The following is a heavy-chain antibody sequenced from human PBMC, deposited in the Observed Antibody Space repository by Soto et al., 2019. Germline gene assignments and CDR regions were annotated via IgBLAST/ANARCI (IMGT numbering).Heavy chain of an antibody. V-gene: IGHV3-23*01. Sequence: PGVSLRLSCAASEFTFSSYAMSWVRQAPGKGLEWVSAISGSGGSTYYADSVKGRFTISRDNSKNTLYLQMNSLRAEDTAVYYCAKYGDSVPRSGMDVWGQGTTVTVSS. CDR2: ISGSGGST. J-gene: IGHJ6*02. CDR3: AKYGDSVPRSGMDV. D-gene: IGHD4-17*01. CDR1: EFTFSSYA.